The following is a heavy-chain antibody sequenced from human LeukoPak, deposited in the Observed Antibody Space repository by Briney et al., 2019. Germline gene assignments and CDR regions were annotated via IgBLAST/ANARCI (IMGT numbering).Heavy chain of an antibody. Sequence: GGSLRLSCAASRLIFSSYSMNWARQAPGRGLEWDSYISSSGSPIYYADSVKGRFTISRDNSKTTLYLQMTSLRAEDTAVYYCARGDHRGFFGVALRPYVDYWGQGTLVTVSS. J-gene: IGHJ4*02. CDR1: RLIFSSYS. CDR2: ISSSGSPI. CDR3: ARGDHRGFFGVALRPYVDY. V-gene: IGHV3-48*01. D-gene: IGHD3-3*01.